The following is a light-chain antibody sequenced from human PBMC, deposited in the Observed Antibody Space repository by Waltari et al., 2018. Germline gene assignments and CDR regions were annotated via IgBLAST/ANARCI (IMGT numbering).Light chain of an antibody. J-gene: IGLJ2*01. CDR3: CSYAGNRIWI. CDR2: DVT. CDR1: SSDVGGYDL. V-gene: IGLV2-23*02. Sequence: QSALAQPASVSGSPGRSITISCSGSSSDVGGYDLVSWYQQKPGRAPKLIISDVTERPSGVSDRFSSSKSGNTASLTISGLLPEDEADYYCCSYAGNRIWIFGGGTKVTVL.